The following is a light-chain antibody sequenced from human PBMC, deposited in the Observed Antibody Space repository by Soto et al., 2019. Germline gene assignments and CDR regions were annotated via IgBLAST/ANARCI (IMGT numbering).Light chain of an antibody. J-gene: IGKJ1*01. Sequence: DIQMTQSPSTLSGSVGDRNTITCRASQNINKWLAWYQQKPGKAPKFLIYDASTLETGVPSRFSGSGSGTEFTLTISSLQPDDFATFYCQQYDTFPRTFGQGTKVDI. CDR3: QQYDTFPRT. CDR2: DAS. CDR1: QNINKW. V-gene: IGKV1-5*01.